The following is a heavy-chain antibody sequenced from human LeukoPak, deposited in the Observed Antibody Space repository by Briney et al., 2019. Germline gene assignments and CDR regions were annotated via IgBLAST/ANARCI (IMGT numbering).Heavy chain of an antibody. J-gene: IGHJ4*02. CDR3: ARHFDY. CDR2: IYYSGST. CDR1: GGSISSYY. Sequence: PSETLSLTCTVSGGSISSYYWSWIRQPPGKGLEWMGYIYYSGSTNYNPSLKSRVTISVDTSKNQFSLKLSSVTAADTAVYYCARHFDYWGQGTLVTVSS. V-gene: IGHV4-59*08.